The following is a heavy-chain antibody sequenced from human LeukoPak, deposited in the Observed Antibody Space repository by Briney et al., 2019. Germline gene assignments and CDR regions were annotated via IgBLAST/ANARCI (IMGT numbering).Heavy chain of an antibody. D-gene: IGHD2-2*01. CDR3: ARVGYCSSTSCYHPLDY. CDR2: ISSSGSTI. CDR1: GFTFSSYE. Sequence: PGGSLRLSCAASGFTFSSYEMNWVRQAPGKGLEWVSYISSSGSTIYYADSVKGRFTISRDNAKNSLYLQMNSLRTEDTAVYYCARVGYCSSTSCYHPLDYWGQGTLVTVSS. V-gene: IGHV3-48*03. J-gene: IGHJ4*02.